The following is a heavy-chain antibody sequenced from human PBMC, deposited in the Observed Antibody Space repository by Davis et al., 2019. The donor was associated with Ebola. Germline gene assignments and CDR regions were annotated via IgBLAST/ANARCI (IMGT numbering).Heavy chain of an antibody. CDR1: GFTFSSYW. J-gene: IGHJ4*02. V-gene: IGHV3-30*03. CDR2: ISYDGSNA. CDR3: ARSVDTPVVPYFDY. Sequence: GESLKISCAASGFTFSSYWMSWVRQAPGKGLEWVAVISYDGSNAHYADSVKGRFTISRDNSKNTQYLEMNSLRAEDTAVYYCARSVDTPVVPYFDYWGQGALVTVSS. D-gene: IGHD5-18*01.